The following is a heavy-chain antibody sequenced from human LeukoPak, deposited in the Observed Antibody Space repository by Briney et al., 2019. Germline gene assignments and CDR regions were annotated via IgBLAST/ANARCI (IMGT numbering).Heavy chain of an antibody. CDR2: INPNSGGT. D-gene: IGHD3-22*01. V-gene: IGHV1-2*06. CDR3: ARVGYYESSGYYEY. CDR1: GGTFSSYA. Sequence: ASVKVSCTASGGTFSSYAISWVRQAPGQGLEWMGRINPNSGGTNYAQKFQGRVTMTRDTSISTVYMELSRLRSDDTAVYYCARVGYYESSGYYEYWGRGTLVTVSS. J-gene: IGHJ4*02.